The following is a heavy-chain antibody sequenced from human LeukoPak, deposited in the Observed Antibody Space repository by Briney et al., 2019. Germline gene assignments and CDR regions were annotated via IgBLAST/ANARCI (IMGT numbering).Heavy chain of an antibody. D-gene: IGHD1-26*01. CDR1: GFTFGDYA. J-gene: IGHJ6*02. CDR2: IRSKAYGGKT. CDR3: TRVSGSYLYYYGMDV. Sequence: PGGSLRLSCTASGFTFGDYAMSWFRQAPGKGLEWVGFIRSKAYGGKTEYAASVKGRFTISRDDSKSIAYLQMNSLKTEDTAVYYCTRVSGSYLYYYGMDVWGQGTTVTVSS. V-gene: IGHV3-49*03.